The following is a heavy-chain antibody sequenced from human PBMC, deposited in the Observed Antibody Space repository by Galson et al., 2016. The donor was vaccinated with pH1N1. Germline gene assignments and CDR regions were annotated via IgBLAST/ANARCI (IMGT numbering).Heavy chain of an antibody. CDR3: ATGHYYETSGYAADY. V-gene: IGHV1-18*04. J-gene: IGHJ4*02. Sequence: SVKVSCKASGFTFSGYFIHWVRQAPGQGLDWMGWISPYNGNTDYAQRFQGRLTMTTDRSTSTAYMHLKGLTSDDTAVYYCATGHYYETSGYAADYWGQGTLVTVSS. D-gene: IGHD3-22*01. CDR2: ISPYNGNT. CDR1: GFTFSGYF.